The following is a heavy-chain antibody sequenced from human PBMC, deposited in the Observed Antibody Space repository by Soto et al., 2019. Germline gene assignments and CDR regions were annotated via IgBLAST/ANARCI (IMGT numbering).Heavy chain of an antibody. CDR1: GFTVRSNY. CDR2: IYSGGST. D-gene: IGHD3-22*01. V-gene: IGHV3-53*01. CDR3: ARGGYYDSSGYQDAFDI. J-gene: IGHJ3*02. Sequence: GGSLRPSCAAPGFTVRSNYLRWVPPGPGEGLEWVSVIYSGGSTYYADSVKGRFTISRDNSKNTLYLQMNSLRAEDTAVYYCARGGYYDSSGYQDAFDIWGQGTMVTVSS.